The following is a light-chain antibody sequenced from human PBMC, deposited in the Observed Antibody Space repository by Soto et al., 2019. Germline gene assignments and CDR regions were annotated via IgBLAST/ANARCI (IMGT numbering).Light chain of an antibody. Sequence: QSVLTHPPSVSGAPGQRVTISCTGSSSNIGAGYDVHWYQQLPGTAPKLLIYGNSNRPSGVPDRFSGSKSGTSASLAISGLQAEDEADYYCQSYDSSLSVVFGGGTKRTGL. CDR1: SSNIGAGYD. CDR2: GNS. V-gene: IGLV1-40*01. J-gene: IGLJ2*01. CDR3: QSYDSSLSVV.